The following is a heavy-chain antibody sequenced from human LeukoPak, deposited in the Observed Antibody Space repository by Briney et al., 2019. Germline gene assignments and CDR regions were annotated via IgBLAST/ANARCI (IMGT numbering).Heavy chain of an antibody. CDR1: GFTFSSYW. V-gene: IGHV3-23*01. J-gene: IGHJ4*02. Sequence: AGGSLRLSCAASGFTFSSYWMHWVRQAPGKGLEWVSAISGSGGSTYYADSVKGRFTISRDNSKNTLYLQMNSLRAEDTAVYYCAKDFMTTVTLKWGYWGQGTLVTVSS. CDR2: ISGSGGST. D-gene: IGHD4-4*01. CDR3: AKDFMTTVTLKWGY.